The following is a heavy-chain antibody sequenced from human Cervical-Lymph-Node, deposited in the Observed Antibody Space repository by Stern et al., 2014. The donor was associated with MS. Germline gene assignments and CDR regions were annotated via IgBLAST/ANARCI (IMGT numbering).Heavy chain of an antibody. CDR3: ARDQRIYSSSWSPPNY. CDR1: GYTFTSYA. Sequence: VQLVESGAELKKPGASVKVSCKASGYTFTSYAMNWVRQAPGQGLEWMGWINTNTGNPTYAQGFTGRFGFSLETELSTAHRQVSSLKAEDTAVYCCARDQRIYSSSWSPPNYWGQGTLVTVSS. V-gene: IGHV7-4-1*02. J-gene: IGHJ4*02. CDR2: INTNTGNP. D-gene: IGHD6-13*01.